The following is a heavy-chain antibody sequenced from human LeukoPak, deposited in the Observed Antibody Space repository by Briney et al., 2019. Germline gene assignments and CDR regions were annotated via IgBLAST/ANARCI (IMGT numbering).Heavy chain of an antibody. D-gene: IGHD5-18*01. Sequence: GGSLRLSCAASGFTFSNYGIHWVRQAPGKGLEWVAVISYDGSNKYYADSVKGRCTISRDNSKNTVYLQMNSLRAEDTAVYYCAKEAGYSYGFDYWGQGTLVTVSS. V-gene: IGHV3-30*18. J-gene: IGHJ4*02. CDR3: AKEAGYSYGFDY. CDR1: GFTFSNYG. CDR2: ISYDGSNK.